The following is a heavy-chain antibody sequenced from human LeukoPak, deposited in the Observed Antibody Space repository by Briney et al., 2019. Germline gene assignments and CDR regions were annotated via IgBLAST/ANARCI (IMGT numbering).Heavy chain of an antibody. CDR1: GFTLSRYW. J-gene: IGHJ5*02. V-gene: IGHV3-7*01. Sequence: GGSLRLSCGASGFTLSRYWMSWVRQAPGKGLDWVANIKQDGSERTYVDSVKGRFTISRDNAKNSLYLQMNSLRVEDTAMYYCARDGGTDWYDPWGQGTLVTVSS. D-gene: IGHD1-1*01. CDR3: ARDGGTDWYDP. CDR2: IKQDGSER.